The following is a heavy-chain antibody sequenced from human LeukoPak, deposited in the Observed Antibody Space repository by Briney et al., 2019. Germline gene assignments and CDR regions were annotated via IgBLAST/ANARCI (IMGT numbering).Heavy chain of an antibody. CDR1: GYTFSTYG. D-gene: IGHD6-19*01. CDR2: ISTYNGNT. Sequence: APVKVSCKASGYTFSTYGISWVRQAPGQGLEWMGWISTYNGNTEYAQKFQGRVTMTTDTSTSTAYMELRSLRSDDTAVYYCARDPPHSSGPNSPCFEYWGQGTLVTVSS. CDR3: ARDPPHSSGPNSPCFEY. V-gene: IGHV1-18*01. J-gene: IGHJ4*02.